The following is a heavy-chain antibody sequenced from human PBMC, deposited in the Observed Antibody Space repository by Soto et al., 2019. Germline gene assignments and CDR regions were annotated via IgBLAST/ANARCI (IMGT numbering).Heavy chain of an antibody. Sequence: PSETLSLTCAVYGGSFSGYYWSWIRQPPGKGLEWIGEINHSGSTYYNPSLKSRVTISVDTSKNQFSLKLSSVTAADTAVYYCARSRPIFGVVIRRHWFDPWGQGTLVTVSS. V-gene: IGHV4-34*01. CDR2: INHSGST. D-gene: IGHD3-3*01. J-gene: IGHJ5*02. CDR1: GGSFSGYY. CDR3: ARSRPIFGVVIRRHWFDP.